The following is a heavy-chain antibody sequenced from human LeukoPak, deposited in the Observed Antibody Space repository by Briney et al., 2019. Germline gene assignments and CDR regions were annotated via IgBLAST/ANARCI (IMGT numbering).Heavy chain of an antibody. CDR1: GYTFTGYY. V-gene: IGHV1-2*02. Sequence: ASVKVSCKASGYTFTGYYMHWARQAPGQGLEWMGWINPNSGGTNYAQKFQGRVTMTRDTSISTAYMELSRLRSDDTAVYYCARDSIARGYHFDYWGQGTLVTVSS. CDR2: INPNSGGT. D-gene: IGHD3-22*01. J-gene: IGHJ4*02. CDR3: ARDSIARGYHFDY.